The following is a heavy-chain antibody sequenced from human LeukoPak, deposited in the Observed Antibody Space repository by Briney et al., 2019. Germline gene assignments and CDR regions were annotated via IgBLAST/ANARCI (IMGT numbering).Heavy chain of an antibody. V-gene: IGHV3-23*01. J-gene: IGHJ4*02. CDR3: ARDYGAY. CDR2: ISGSGGST. CDR1: GITLSNYG. Sequence: GGSLRLSCAVSGITLSNYGMSWVRQAPGKGLEWVAGISGSGGSTNYADSVKGRFTISRDNSKNTLYLQMNSLRAEDTAVYYCARDYGAYWGQGTLVTVSS. D-gene: IGHD4-17*01.